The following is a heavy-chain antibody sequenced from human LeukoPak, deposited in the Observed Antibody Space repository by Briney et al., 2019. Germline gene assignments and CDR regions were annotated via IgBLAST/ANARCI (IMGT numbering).Heavy chain of an antibody. CDR1: GGSISSYY. V-gene: IGHV4-4*07. Sequence: SETLSLTCTVSGGSISSYYWSWIRQPAGKGLEWIGRIYTSGTTNYNPSLKSRVTISVDTSKNQFSLKLNSVTAADTAVYYCARASSYQLLTYWGQGTLVTVSS. D-gene: IGHD2-2*01. J-gene: IGHJ4*02. CDR2: IYTSGTT. CDR3: ARASSYQLLTY.